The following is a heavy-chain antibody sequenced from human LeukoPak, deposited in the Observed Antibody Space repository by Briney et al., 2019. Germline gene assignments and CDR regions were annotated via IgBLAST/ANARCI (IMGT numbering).Heavy chain of an antibody. J-gene: IGHJ4*02. Sequence: GGSLRLSCAASGFTFSSYWMSWVRQAPGKGLEGVANIKQDGSEKYYVDSVKGRFTISRDNAKNSLYLQMNSLRAEDTAVYYCARALEVLRYFDWLFPFDYWGQGTLVTVSS. CDR3: ARALEVLRYFDWLFPFDY. CDR1: GFTFSSYW. CDR2: IKQDGSEK. V-gene: IGHV3-7*01. D-gene: IGHD3-9*01.